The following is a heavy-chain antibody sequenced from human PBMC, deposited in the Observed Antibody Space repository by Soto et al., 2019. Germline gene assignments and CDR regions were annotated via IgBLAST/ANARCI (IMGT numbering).Heavy chain of an antibody. Sequence: QLQLQESGPGLVKPSETLSLTCTVSGGSISSSSYYWGWIRQPPRKGLEWIGSIYYSGSTYYNPSRKSRVTISVDPSRTQFSLKLSSVTAADTAVYYCAIVVGQWLVADYWGQGTLVTVSS. V-gene: IGHV4-39*01. CDR2: IYYSGST. CDR1: GGSISSSSYY. CDR3: AIVVGQWLVADY. D-gene: IGHD6-19*01. J-gene: IGHJ4*02.